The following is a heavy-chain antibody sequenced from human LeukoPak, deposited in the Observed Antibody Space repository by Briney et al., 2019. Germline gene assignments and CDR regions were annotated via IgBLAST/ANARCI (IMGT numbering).Heavy chain of an antibody. CDR3: ARDLTTVTIKGGYLAAW. CDR1: GYTFTGYY. CDR2: INPNSGGT. J-gene: IGHJ4*02. D-gene: IGHD4-17*01. V-gene: IGHV1-2*02. Sequence: GASVKVSCKASGYTFTGYYMHWVRQAPGQGLEWMGWINPNSGGTNYAQKFQGRVTMTRDTSISTAYMELSRLRSDDTAVYYCARDLTTVTIKGGYLAAWWGQGTLVTVSS.